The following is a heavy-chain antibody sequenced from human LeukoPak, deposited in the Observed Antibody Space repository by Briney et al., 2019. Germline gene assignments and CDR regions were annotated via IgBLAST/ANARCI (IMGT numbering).Heavy chain of an antibody. CDR3: AREDYGDYEGFKVIDY. J-gene: IGHJ4*02. CDR1: GFTFSSYN. CDR2: ISSSSSYI. D-gene: IGHD4-17*01. V-gene: IGHV3-21*01. Sequence: GGSLRLSCAASGFTFSSYNMNWVRQAPGKGLEWVSSISSSSSYIYYADSVEGRFTISRDNAKNSLYLQMNSLRAEDTAVYYCAREDYGDYEGFKVIDYWGQGTLVTVSS.